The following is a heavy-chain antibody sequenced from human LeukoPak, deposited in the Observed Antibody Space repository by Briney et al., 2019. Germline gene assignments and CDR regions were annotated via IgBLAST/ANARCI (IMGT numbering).Heavy chain of an antibody. CDR1: GFTFNIHG. D-gene: IGHD1-1*01. CDR3: ARNNWNSRTQRWFYFEN. J-gene: IGHJ4*02. V-gene: IGHV3-33*01. Sequence: GGSLRLSCAASGFTFNIHGMHWIRQAPGKGLEWVAVIWHDGSNKYYTDSVKGRFTISRDNSENTVYLQMNSLRAEDTAVYYCARNNWNSRTQRWFYFENWGQGTLVTVSS. CDR2: IWHDGSNK.